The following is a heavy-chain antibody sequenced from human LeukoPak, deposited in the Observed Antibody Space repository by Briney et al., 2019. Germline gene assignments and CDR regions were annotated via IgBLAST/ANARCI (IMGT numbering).Heavy chain of an antibody. CDR2: IYSGGST. V-gene: IGHV3-53*01. D-gene: IGHD6-6*01. J-gene: IGHJ6*03. Sequence: GGSLRLSCAASGFTVSSNYMSWVRQAPGKGLEWVSVIYSGGSTYYADSVKGRFTISRDNAKNSLYLQMNSLRAEDTALYYCAREGESSIAARYYYYMDVWGKGTTVTVSS. CDR1: GFTVSSNY. CDR3: AREGESSIAARYYYYMDV.